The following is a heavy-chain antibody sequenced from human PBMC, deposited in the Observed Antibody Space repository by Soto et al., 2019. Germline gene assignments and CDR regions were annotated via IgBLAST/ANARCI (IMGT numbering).Heavy chain of an antibody. D-gene: IGHD2-2*01. J-gene: IGHJ4*02. Sequence: QVQLVQSGAEVKKPGASVKVSCKASGYTFTSYYMHWVRQAPGQGLEWMGIINPSGGSTSYAQKFQGRVTMTRDTSTSTVYMELSSLRSEDTAVYYCARGTKLGYCSSPSCTIVDWGQGTLVTVSS. CDR2: INPSGGST. CDR3: ARGTKLGYCSSPSCTIVD. V-gene: IGHV1-46*01. CDR1: GYTFTSYY.